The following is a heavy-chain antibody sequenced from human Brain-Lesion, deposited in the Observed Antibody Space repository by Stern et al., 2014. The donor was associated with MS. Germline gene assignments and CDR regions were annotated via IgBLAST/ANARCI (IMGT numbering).Heavy chain of an antibody. D-gene: IGHD1-14*01. J-gene: IGHJ4*02. Sequence: EVQLEESGGDLVQPGRSLRLSCAAFGFTFDDYAMHWVRQAPGKGLEWVAGISWNSGTIGYAESVKGRFTTSRDNAYSSLYLQMNSLRPEDTALYYCARDITGSSAYFAYWGQGTLVTVSS. CDR1: GFTFDDYA. CDR2: ISWNSGTI. CDR3: ARDITGSSAYFAY. V-gene: IGHV3-9*01.